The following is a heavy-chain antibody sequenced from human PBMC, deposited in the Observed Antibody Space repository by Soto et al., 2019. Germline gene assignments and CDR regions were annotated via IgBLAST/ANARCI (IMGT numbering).Heavy chain of an antibody. CDR3: ARVARYCSSTSCRYYYYYYMDV. J-gene: IGHJ6*03. CDR1: GGSISSYY. CDR2: INHSGST. V-gene: IGHV4-59*12. D-gene: IGHD2-2*01. Sequence: TSETLSLTCTVSGGSISSYYWSWIRQPPGKGLEWIGYINHSGSTNYNPSLKSRVTISVDTSKNQFSLKLSSVTAADTAVYYCARVARYCSSTSCRYYYYYYMDVWGKGTTVTVSS.